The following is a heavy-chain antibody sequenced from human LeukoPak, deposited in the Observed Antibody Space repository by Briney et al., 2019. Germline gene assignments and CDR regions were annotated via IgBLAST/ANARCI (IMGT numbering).Heavy chain of an antibody. Sequence: GASVKVSCKASGYTFTSYGISWVRQAPGQGLEWMGIINPSGGSTSYAQKFQGRVTMTRDMSTSTVYMELSSLRSEDTAVYYCARGDPLGYDFWSGYSDWGQGTLVTVSS. CDR3: ARGDPLGYDFWSGYSD. CDR1: GYTFTSYG. V-gene: IGHV1-46*01. CDR2: INPSGGST. J-gene: IGHJ4*02. D-gene: IGHD3-3*01.